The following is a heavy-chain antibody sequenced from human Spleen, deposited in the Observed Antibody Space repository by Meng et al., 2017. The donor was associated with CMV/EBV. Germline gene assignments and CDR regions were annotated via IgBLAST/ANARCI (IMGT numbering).Heavy chain of an antibody. V-gene: IGHV3-23*03. J-gene: IGHJ6*02. CDR3: AKDWAFQDFSSGSGMDV. CDR1: GFTFSSYA. Sequence: GESLKISCAASGFTFSSYAMNWVRQAPGKGLEWVSVIYSGDSSSYYTDSVKGRFTISRDNSKNTVDLQMNSVRAEDTAVYYCAKDWAFQDFSSGSGMDVWGQGTTVTVSS. D-gene: IGHD3-3*01. CDR2: IYSGDSSS.